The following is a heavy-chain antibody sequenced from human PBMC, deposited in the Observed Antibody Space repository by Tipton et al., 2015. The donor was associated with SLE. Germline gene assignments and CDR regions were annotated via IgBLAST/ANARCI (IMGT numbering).Heavy chain of an antibody. CDR2: INDRGRT. D-gene: IGHD2-2*01. V-gene: IGHV4-34*01. CDR3: ARGVVPVAMGNWFDP. Sequence: TLSLTCALYDGSFSGYYWNWIRQPPGKGLEWIGEINDRGRTNYSPALKSRVTISVDKSTNHLSLKLHSVTAADTAVYYCARGVVPVAMGNWFDPWGQGTLVTVSS. J-gene: IGHJ5*02. CDR1: DGSFSGYY.